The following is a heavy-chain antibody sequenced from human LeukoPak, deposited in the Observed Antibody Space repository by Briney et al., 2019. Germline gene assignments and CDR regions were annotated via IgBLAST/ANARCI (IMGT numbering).Heavy chain of an antibody. V-gene: IGHV3-9*01. J-gene: IGHJ4*02. D-gene: IGHD3-3*01. CDR1: GFTFDDYA. Sequence: GRSLTLSCEASGFTFDDYAMHWVRQVPGKGLEWVAGINWNGGKVEYADSVKGRITISRDNVKTSVSLQMNSLRPDDTALYYCTKGEWASTDGGYFDYWGQGTLVTVSS. CDR3: TKGEWASTDGGYFDY. CDR2: INWNGGKV.